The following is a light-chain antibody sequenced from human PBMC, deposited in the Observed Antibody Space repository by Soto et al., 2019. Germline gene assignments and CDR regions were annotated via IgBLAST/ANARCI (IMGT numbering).Light chain of an antibody. J-gene: IGLJ2*01. Sequence: QLVLTQSPSASASLGASVKLTCTLSSGHSSYAIAWHQQQPEKGPRYLMKLNSDGSHSKGDGIPDRFTGSSSGAARYLTISSLRSEDEADYYCQTWGTGGVVFGGGTKLTVL. CDR3: QTWGTGGVV. CDR1: SGHSSYA. CDR2: LNSDGSH. V-gene: IGLV4-69*01.